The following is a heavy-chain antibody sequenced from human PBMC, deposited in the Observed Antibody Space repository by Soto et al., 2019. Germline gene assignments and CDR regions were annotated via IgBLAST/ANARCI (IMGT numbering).Heavy chain of an antibody. CDR2: VWYDGTTK. D-gene: IGHD3-10*01. V-gene: IGHV3-33*01. Sequence: QVQLVESGGGVVQPGTSLRLSCAASGSTFSNYGMHWVRQAPGKGLEWVAVVWYDGTTKFYPDSVTGRFTISRDNSNNTRYLQMNSLRVEDTAVYYCATVDNYYGSVFWGQGTLVTVSS. J-gene: IGHJ4*02. CDR3: ATVDNYYGSVF. CDR1: GSTFSNYG.